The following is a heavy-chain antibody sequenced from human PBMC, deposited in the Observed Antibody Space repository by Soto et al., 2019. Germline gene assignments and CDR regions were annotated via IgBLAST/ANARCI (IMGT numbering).Heavy chain of an antibody. V-gene: IGHV4-34*01. CDR3: AGGELRENYYYYYMDV. J-gene: IGHJ6*03. CDR1: GGSFSGYY. D-gene: IGHD1-7*01. CDR2: INHSGST. Sequence: PSETLSLTCAVYGGSFSGYYWSWIRQPPGKGLEWIGEINHSGSTNYNPSLKSRVTISVDTSKNQFSLKLSSVTAADTAVYYCAGGELRENYYYYYMDVWGKGTTVTVSS.